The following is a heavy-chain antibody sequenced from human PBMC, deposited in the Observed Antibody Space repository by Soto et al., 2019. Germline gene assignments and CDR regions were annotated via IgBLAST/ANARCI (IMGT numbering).Heavy chain of an antibody. D-gene: IGHD5-18*01. J-gene: IGHJ4*02. CDR1: GYTFTSYY. V-gene: IGHV1-46*01. Sequence: ASVKVSCKASGYTFTSYYMHWVRQAPGQGLEWMGIINPSGGSTSYAQKFQGRVTMTRDTSTSTVYMELSSLRSEDTAVYYCARDTYPIRGYRDFAYWGQGTRVTVSS. CDR3: ARDTYPIRGYRDFAY. CDR2: INPSGGST.